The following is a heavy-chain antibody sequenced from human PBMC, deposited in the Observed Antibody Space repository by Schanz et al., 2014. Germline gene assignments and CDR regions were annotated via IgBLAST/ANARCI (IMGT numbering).Heavy chain of an antibody. CDR2: IKGDSSEK. J-gene: IGHJ4*02. V-gene: IGHV3-7*01. CDR3: ARTTNPFNFDSWPYLDY. CDR1: GFTFSDHW. D-gene: IGHD3-9*01. Sequence: VQLVESGGALVQPGGSLRLSCSASGFTFSDHWMSWVRQPPGKGLEWVANIKGDSSEKNYVDSVKGRFTLSRDNAKKTMDLQMNSLRAEDTAVYYCARTTNPFNFDSWPYLDYWGQGTLVTVSS.